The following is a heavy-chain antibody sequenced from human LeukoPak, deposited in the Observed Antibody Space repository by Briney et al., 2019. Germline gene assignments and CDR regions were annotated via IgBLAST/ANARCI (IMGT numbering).Heavy chain of an antibody. Sequence: SETLSLTCAVYGASFSYDYWSWIRQAPGKGLEWIGEINHSGSITYNPSLKSRVTISAEKSKSQFSLRLASVTAADTAVYYCAKGVWAPRFDSWGQGTLVTVSS. CDR1: GASFSYDY. D-gene: IGHD7-27*01. V-gene: IGHV4-34*01. CDR3: AKGVWAPRFDS. J-gene: IGHJ5*01. CDR2: INHSGSI.